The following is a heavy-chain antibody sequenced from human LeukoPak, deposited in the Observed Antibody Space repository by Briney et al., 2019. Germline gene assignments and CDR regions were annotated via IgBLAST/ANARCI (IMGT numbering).Heavy chain of an antibody. D-gene: IGHD3-9*01. Sequence: ASVKVSCKACVYTFTSYGISWVRQVPGQGLEWMGWISAYNGNTNYAQKLQGRVTMTTDTSTSTAYMELRSLRSDDTAVYYCAAYDILTGYLDYWGQGTLVTVSS. V-gene: IGHV1-18*01. CDR2: ISAYNGNT. CDR1: VYTFTSYG. CDR3: AAYDILTGYLDY. J-gene: IGHJ4*02.